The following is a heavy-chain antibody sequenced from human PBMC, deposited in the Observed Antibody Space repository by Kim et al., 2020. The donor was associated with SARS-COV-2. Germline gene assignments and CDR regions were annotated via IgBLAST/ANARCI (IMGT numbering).Heavy chain of an antibody. J-gene: IGHJ4*02. CDR1: GFTFSSNW. D-gene: IGHD1-26*01. CDR2: IKEDGNEK. CDR3: GRYRGVSH. Sequence: GGSLRLSCAASGFTFSSNWMTWVRQAPGKGLEWVADIKEDGNEKHYVDSVKGRFTISRDNAKSSLYLQMNSLRAEDTAIYYCGRYRGVSHWGQGTLVTVSS. V-gene: IGHV3-7*01.